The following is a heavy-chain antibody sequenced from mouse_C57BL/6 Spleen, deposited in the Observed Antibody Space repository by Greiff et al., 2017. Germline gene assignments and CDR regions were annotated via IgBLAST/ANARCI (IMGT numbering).Heavy chain of an antibody. D-gene: IGHD1-1*01. J-gene: IGHJ2*01. CDR3: GRDYCDGRGY. Sequence: VQLQQSDAELVKPGASVKISCKVSGYTFTDHTIHWMKQRPEQGLDWIGYIDPADGSTKYNEQFKGKATLTADKSSSTAYMQLNSLPSEDSAVYCCGRDYCDGRGYWGQGTTLTVSS. CDR1: GYTFTDHT. V-gene: IGHV1-78*01. CDR2: IDPADGST.